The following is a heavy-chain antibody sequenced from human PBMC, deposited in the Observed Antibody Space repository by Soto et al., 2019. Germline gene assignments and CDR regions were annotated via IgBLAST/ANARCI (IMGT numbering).Heavy chain of an antibody. Sequence: LRRSCSASGFTFRNSAMNWVRQAPWKGLKWVSSISDSGEVTYYADSVKGRFTISRDNAKNTLYLQMHSLRAEDTAVYYCAKDLIQTVDIGWIFDSRGQATLVTVPX. CDR1: GFTFRNSA. D-gene: IGHD2-2*03. V-gene: IGHV3-23*01. CDR2: ISDSGEVT. CDR3: AKDLIQTVDIGWIFDS. J-gene: IGHJ4*02.